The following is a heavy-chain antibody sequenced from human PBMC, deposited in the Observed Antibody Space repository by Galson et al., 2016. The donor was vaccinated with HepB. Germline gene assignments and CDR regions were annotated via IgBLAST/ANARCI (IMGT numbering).Heavy chain of an antibody. J-gene: IGHJ3*02. V-gene: IGHV1-3*01. Sequence: SVKVSCKASGDTFISYAIHWVRQAPGQRLEWMGWINAGSGDTHYSQNFQGRITITRDTSASTEYMELSSLRSEDTAVYFCARRLGYDGYAFDMWGQGTKVSVSS. D-gene: IGHD3-22*01. CDR2: INAGSGDT. CDR3: ARRLGYDGYAFDM. CDR1: GDTFISYA.